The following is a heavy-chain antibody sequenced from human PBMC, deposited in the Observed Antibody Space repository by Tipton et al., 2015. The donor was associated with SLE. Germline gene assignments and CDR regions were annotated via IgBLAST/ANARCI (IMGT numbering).Heavy chain of an antibody. CDR2: VLYSGNT. J-gene: IGHJ3*01. CDR1: GGSINNYY. CDR3: ARHMSVTYANFDV. Sequence: TLSLTCTVSGGSINNYYWSLIRQTPGKGLEWIGYVLYSGNTRYNPSLQSRVSISIDTSKSRFSLRLTSVTAADTAIYYCARHMSVTYANFDVWGQGTVVTVSS. V-gene: IGHV4-59*08. D-gene: IGHD2-21*02.